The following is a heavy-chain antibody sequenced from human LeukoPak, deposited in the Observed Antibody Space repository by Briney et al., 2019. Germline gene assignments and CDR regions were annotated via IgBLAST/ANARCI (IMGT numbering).Heavy chain of an antibody. CDR1: GGSISSGDYY. D-gene: IGHD1-20*01. CDR3: AREATYNWNDENAFDI. J-gene: IGHJ3*02. CDR2: IYYSGST. Sequence: PSETLSLTCTVSGGSISSGDYYWSWIRQPPGKGLEWIGYIYYSGSTYYNPSLKSRATISVDTSKNQFSLKLSSVTAADTAVYYCAREATYNWNDENAFDIWGQGTMVTVSS. V-gene: IGHV4-30-4*01.